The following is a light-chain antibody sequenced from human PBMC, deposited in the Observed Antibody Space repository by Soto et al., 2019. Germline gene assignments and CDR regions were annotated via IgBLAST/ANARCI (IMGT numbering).Light chain of an antibody. V-gene: IGLV2-11*01. CDR2: DVN. CDR3: CSYAGSYSYA. Sequence: QCALTQPRSVSGSPGQSVTISCTGTSSDVGGFNSVSWYQQHPGKAPKLMIYDVNKRPSGVPDRFSGSKSGSTASLTISGLQAEDEADYYCCSYAGSYSYAFATGTKVTVL. J-gene: IGLJ1*01. CDR1: SSDVGGFNS.